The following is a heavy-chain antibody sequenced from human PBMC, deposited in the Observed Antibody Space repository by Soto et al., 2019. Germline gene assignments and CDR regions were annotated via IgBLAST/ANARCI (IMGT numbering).Heavy chain of an antibody. V-gene: IGHV4-34*01. CDR2: INHSGST. J-gene: IGHJ5*02. CDR3: ARGRHYGDYRGNWFDP. Sequence: QVQLQQWGAGLFKPSETLSLTCAVYGGSFSGYYWSWIRQPPGKGLEWIGEINHSGSTNYNPSLKSRVTISVDTSKNQFSLKLSSVTAADTAVYYCARGRHYGDYRGNWFDPWGQGTLVTVSS. D-gene: IGHD4-17*01. CDR1: GGSFSGYY.